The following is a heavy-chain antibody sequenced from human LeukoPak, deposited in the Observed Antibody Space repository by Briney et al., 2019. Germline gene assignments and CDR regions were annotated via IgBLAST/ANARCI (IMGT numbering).Heavy chain of an antibody. CDR3: ARECGGDCYSTFDY. CDR1: GYTFTSYY. J-gene: IGHJ4*02. Sequence: ASVEVSCKASGYTFTSYYMHWVRQAPGQGLEWMGIMNPSGGSTRNAQKFQGRVTMTRDTSTSTVYMELSSLRSEDTAVYYCARECGGDCYSTFDYWGQGTLVTVSS. D-gene: IGHD2-21*02. CDR2: MNPSGGST. V-gene: IGHV1-46*01.